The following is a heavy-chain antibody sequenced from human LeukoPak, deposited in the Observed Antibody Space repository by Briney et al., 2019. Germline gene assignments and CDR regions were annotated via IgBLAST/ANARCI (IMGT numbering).Heavy chain of an antibody. Sequence: PGGSLRLSCAASGFTFTSYWMSWVRQAPGEGLEGVANIKQDGSEKYYVDSVKGRFTISRDNAKNSLYLQMNSLRAEDTAVYYCAKGRLGATKKDPFDIWGQGTMVTVSS. J-gene: IGHJ3*02. CDR3: AKGRLGATKKDPFDI. D-gene: IGHD1-26*01. V-gene: IGHV3-7*01. CDR2: IKQDGSEK. CDR1: GFTFTSYW.